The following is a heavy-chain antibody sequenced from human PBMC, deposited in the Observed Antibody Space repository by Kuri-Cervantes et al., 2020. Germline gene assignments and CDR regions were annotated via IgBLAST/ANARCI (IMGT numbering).Heavy chain of an antibody. CDR2: IYSGGST. V-gene: IGHV3-53*05. D-gene: IGHD6-19*01. Sequence: GGSLRLSCAASGFTFSNYAMSWVRQAPGKGLEWVSVIYSGGSTYYADSVKGRFTISRDNSKNTLYFQMNSLRAEDTAVYYCARASGWYLVLDYWGQGTLVTVSS. J-gene: IGHJ4*02. CDR3: ARASGWYLVLDY. CDR1: GFTFSNYA.